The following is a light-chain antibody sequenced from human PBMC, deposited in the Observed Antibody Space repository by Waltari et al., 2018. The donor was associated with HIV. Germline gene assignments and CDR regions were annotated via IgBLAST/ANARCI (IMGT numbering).Light chain of an antibody. CDR1: QSVSSK. CDR3: QQYNDWLYT. CDR2: GTS. Sequence: EIVLTQSPATLSVSPGEGATLSCRASQSVSSKLAWYQQKPGQAPRLLIYGTSTRAAGIPTRFIGSGSGTEFTLTISSLQSEDFAVYYCQQYNDWLYTFGQGTKLEVK. V-gene: IGKV3-15*01. J-gene: IGKJ2*01.